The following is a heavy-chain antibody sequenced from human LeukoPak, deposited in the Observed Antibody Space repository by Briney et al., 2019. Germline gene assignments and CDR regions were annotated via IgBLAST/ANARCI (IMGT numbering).Heavy chain of an antibody. D-gene: IGHD3-3*02. V-gene: IGHV1-46*01. CDR1: GYTFTSYY. CDR3: ASPLADPSHYYYGMDV. CDR2: INPSGGST. J-gene: IGHJ6*02. Sequence: ASVKVSCKASGYTFTSYYMHWVRQAPGQGLEWMGIINPSGGSTSYAQKFQGRVTMTRDTSTSTVYMELSSLRSVDTAVYYCASPLADPSHYYYGMDVWGQGTTVTVSS.